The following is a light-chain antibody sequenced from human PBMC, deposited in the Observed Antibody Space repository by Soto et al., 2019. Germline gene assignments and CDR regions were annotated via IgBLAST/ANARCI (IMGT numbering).Light chain of an antibody. Sequence: QSVLTQPPSASGTPGQRVTISCSGSSSNIGSNTVIWYQQLPGTAPKLLIYSNNQWPSGVPDRFSGSKSGTSASLAISGLQSEDEPDYYCAAWDDGLNAVVFGGGTKVTVL. CDR1: SSNIGSNT. V-gene: IGLV1-44*01. CDR2: SNN. J-gene: IGLJ2*01. CDR3: AAWDDGLNAVV.